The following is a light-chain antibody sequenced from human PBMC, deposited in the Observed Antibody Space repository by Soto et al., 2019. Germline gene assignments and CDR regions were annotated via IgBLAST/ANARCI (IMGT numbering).Light chain of an antibody. Sequence: QSVLTQPPSASGSPGQSVAISCTGTSSDVGAYNYVSWYQQHPGKAPKLLVYEVTKRPSGVPDRFSGSKSGNTASLTVSGLQPEDEADYYCSSYAGSSPVFGGGTKLTVL. V-gene: IGLV2-8*01. CDR1: SSDVGAYNY. J-gene: IGLJ2*01. CDR3: SSYAGSSPV. CDR2: EVT.